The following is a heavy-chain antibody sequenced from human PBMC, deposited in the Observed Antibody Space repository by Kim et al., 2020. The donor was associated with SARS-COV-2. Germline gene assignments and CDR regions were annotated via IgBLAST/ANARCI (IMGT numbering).Heavy chain of an antibody. V-gene: IGHV3-23*01. CDR1: GFTFSSYA. J-gene: IGHJ6*02. CDR2: ISGSGGST. CDR3: ATSGVRGVPYYYYYGMDV. Sequence: GGSLRLSCAASGFTFSSYAMSWVRQAPGKGLEWVSAISGSGGSTYYADSVKGRFTISRDNSKNTLYLQMNSLRAEDTAVYYCATSGVRGVPYYYYYGMDVGGQGPTVTVSS. D-gene: IGHD3-10*01.